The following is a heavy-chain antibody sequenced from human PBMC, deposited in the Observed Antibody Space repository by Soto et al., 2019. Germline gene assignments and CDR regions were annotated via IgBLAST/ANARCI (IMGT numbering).Heavy chain of an antibody. V-gene: IGHV5-51*01. J-gene: IGHJ4*02. Sequence: GESLKISCKGSGYSSTSYWIGWVRQMPGKGLEWMGIIYPGNSDTRYSPSFQGQVTISADKSISTAYLQWSSLKASDTAMYYCARENYDILTEGYYFDYWGQGTLVTVSS. D-gene: IGHD3-9*01. CDR1: GYSSTSYW. CDR2: IYPGNSDT. CDR3: ARENYDILTEGYYFDY.